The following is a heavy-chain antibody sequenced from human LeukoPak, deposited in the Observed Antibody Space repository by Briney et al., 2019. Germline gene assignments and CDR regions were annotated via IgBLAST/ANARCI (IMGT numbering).Heavy chain of an antibody. D-gene: IGHD3-22*01. Sequence: PGGSLRLSCAASGFTFRSYGMSWVRQAPGKGLEWVSTISGSGGSTYYADSVKGRITISRDNSKNTLYLQMNSLRAEDTAVYYCARDFYDSSGYYSYYFDYWGQGTLVTVSS. V-gene: IGHV3-23*01. CDR2: ISGSGGST. CDR1: GFTFRSYG. CDR3: ARDFYDSSGYYSYYFDY. J-gene: IGHJ4*02.